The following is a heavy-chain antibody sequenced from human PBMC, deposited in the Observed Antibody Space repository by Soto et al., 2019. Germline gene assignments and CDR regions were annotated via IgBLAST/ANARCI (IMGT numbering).Heavy chain of an antibody. J-gene: IGHJ6*02. CDR2: ISYDGSNK. CDR3: ARDLTMVRGVGGYGMDV. Sequence: LRLSCAASGFPFNNFATHLVRQAPGNWLDWVAVISYDGSNKYYADSVKGRFTISGDNSKNTVYVQMNSLRDDDTAVYYCARDLTMVRGVGGYGMDVWGQGTTVTVSS. D-gene: IGHD3-10*01. CDR1: GFPFNNFA. V-gene: IGHV3-30-3*01.